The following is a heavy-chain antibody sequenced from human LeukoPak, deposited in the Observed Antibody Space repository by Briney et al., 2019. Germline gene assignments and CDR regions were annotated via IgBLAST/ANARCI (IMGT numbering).Heavy chain of an antibody. CDR1: RGAIGSFY. Sequence: PSETLSLTCTVSRGAIGSFYWSWVRQPPGKGLEWIGYIYHSGSTYYNPSLKSRVTISVDTSKNQFSLKLSSVTAADTAVYYCANSLTAAGTNYWGQGTLVTVSS. J-gene: IGHJ4*02. CDR2: IYHSGST. CDR3: ANSLTAAGTNY. V-gene: IGHV4-59*04. D-gene: IGHD6-13*01.